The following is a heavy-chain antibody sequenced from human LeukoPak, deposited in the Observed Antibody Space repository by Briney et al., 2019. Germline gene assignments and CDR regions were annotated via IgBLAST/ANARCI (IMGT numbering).Heavy chain of an antibody. D-gene: IGHD3-22*01. CDR2: ISGSGGST. J-gene: IGHJ6*02. V-gene: IGHV3-23*01. CDR1: GFTFSSYA. Sequence: GGSLRLSCAASGFTFSSYAMSWVRQAPGKGLEWVSGISGSGGSTYYADSVKGRFSISRDNSKNTLYLQMNSLRAEDTAVYYCAKDPPYNYDTSGYSPKDVWAQGTTVTVSS. CDR3: AKDPPYNYDTSGYSPKDV.